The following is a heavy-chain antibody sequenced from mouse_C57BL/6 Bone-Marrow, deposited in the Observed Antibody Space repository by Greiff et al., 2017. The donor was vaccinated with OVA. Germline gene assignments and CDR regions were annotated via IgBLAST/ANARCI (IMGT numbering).Heavy chain of an antibody. J-gene: IGHJ1*03. CDR1: GYTFTSYW. V-gene: IGHV1-52*01. CDR2: IDPSDSET. D-gene: IGHD2-1*01. Sequence: QVQLQQPGAELVRPGSSVKLSCKASGYTFTSYWMHWVKQRPIQGLEWIGNIDPSDSETHYNQKFKDKATLTVDKSSSTAYMQLSSLTSEDSAVYYCAKDYYYGSHWYFDVWGTGTTVTVSS. CDR3: AKDYYYGSHWYFDV.